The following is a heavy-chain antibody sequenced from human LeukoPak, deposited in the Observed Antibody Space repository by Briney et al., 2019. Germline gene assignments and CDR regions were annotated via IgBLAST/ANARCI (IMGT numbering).Heavy chain of an antibody. J-gene: IGHJ4*02. Sequence: SETLSLTCEVPGGSIRSNDHYWGWIRQSPGKGLEWIATIYYTGNSHYNPSLKSRVTISVDTSKNQFSLKLSSVTAADTAVYYCARDQSGSGWSFSGYYFDYWGQGTLVTVSS. D-gene: IGHD6-19*01. CDR1: GGSIRSNDHY. CDR3: ARDQSGSGWSFSGYYFDY. CDR2: IYYTGNS. V-gene: IGHV4-39*07.